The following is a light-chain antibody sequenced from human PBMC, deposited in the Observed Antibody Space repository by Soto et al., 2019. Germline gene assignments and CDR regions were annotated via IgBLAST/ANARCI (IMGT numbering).Light chain of an antibody. CDR2: GTS. CDR1: ESISSTS. V-gene: IGKV3-20*01. J-gene: IGKJ4*01. Sequence: EIVLTQSPGTLSLSPGESATLSCRASESISSTSLAWYQQKPGQAPRLLIYGTSSGATDIPGRFTGSGSGTDFTLTIRRLEPEDFAVYYCHQYGPPPLTFGGGTKV. CDR3: HQYGPPPLT.